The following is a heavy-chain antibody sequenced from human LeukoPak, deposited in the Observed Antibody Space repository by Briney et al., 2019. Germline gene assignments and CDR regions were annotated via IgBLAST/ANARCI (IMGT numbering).Heavy chain of an antibody. V-gene: IGHV3-30*18. CDR2: ISHDGSEK. CDR3: AKDLGQWMVLHGMDV. Sequence: GGSLRLSCAASGFTFNTYGIYWVRQAPGKGLESVAVISHDGSEKYYADSVKGRFTISRDNSKNTVYLQMNGLRGEDTAMYYCAKDLGQWMVLHGMDVWGQGTTVTVSS. J-gene: IGHJ6*02. CDR1: GFTFNTYG. D-gene: IGHD6-19*01.